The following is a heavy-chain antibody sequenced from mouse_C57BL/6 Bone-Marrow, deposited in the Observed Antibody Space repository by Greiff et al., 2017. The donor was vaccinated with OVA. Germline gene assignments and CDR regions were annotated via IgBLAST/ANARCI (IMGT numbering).Heavy chain of an antibody. Sequence: QVQLQQSGAELARPGASVKLSCTASGYTFTSYGISWVKQRTGQGLEWIGEIYPRSGNTYYNEKFKGQATLTADKSSSTAYMELRSLTSEDSAVYVCARGDSSGYWGQGTTLTVSS. CDR3: ARGDSSGY. V-gene: IGHV1-81*01. D-gene: IGHD3-2*02. CDR1: GYTFTSYG. J-gene: IGHJ2*01. CDR2: IYPRSGNT.